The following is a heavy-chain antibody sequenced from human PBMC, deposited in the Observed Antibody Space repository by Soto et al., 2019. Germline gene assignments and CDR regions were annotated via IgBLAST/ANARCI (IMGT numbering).Heavy chain of an antibody. J-gene: IGHJ3*02. Sequence: SVQVSCKASGYTFTDYYIHWVRQAPGQGLECMGWINPNSGGTDYAQKFQGRVTMTRDTSISTAYMELTRLRSDDPAVYYWARDHVGAMSSFESWGQGPMVTVSS. CDR3: ARDHVGAMSSFES. V-gene: IGHV1-2*02. D-gene: IGHD1-26*01. CDR1: GYTFTDYY. CDR2: INPNSGGT.